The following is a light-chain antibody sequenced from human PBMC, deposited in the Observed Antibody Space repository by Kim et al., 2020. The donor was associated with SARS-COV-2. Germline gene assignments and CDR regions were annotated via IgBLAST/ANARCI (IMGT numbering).Light chain of an antibody. J-gene: IGKJ1*01. Sequence: EIVMTQSPPTLSVSPGQRATLSCRASQSVTRNLAWYQQKPGQAPRLLIYGVSTRATGIPARFSGSGSGTEFTLTISNLQSEDFAVYYCQQYDIWPTFGQGTKVDI. CDR2: GVS. V-gene: IGKV3-15*01. CDR3: QQYDIWPT. CDR1: QSVTRN.